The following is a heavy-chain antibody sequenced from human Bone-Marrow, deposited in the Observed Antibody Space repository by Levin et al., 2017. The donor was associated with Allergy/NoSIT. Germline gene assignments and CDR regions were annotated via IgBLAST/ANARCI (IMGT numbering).Heavy chain of an antibody. CDR2: IYYSGST. V-gene: IGHV4-59*01. CDR3: ARSEQLTLFDY. J-gene: IGHJ4*02. CDR1: GGTISSYY. D-gene: IGHD6-13*01. Sequence: SETLSLTCTVSGGTISSYYWSWIRQPPGKGLEWIGYIYYSGSTNYNPSLKSRVTISVDTSKKQVSRKLSSVTAADTAVYYGARSEQLTLFDYWGQGTLVTVSS.